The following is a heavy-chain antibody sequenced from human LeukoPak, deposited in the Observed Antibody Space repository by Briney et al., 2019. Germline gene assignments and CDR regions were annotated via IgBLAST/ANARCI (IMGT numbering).Heavy chain of an antibody. CDR2: IYTSGST. J-gene: IGHJ2*01. CDR1: GGSISSYY. CDR3: ARDQADYDFWSGYSYWYFDL. D-gene: IGHD3-3*01. V-gene: IGHV4-4*07. Sequence: PSETLSLTCTVSGGSISSYYWSRIRQPAGKGLEWIGRIYTSGSTNYNPSLKSRVTMSVDTSKNQFSLKLSSVTAADTAVYYCARDQADYDFWSGYSYWYFDLWGRGTLVTVSS.